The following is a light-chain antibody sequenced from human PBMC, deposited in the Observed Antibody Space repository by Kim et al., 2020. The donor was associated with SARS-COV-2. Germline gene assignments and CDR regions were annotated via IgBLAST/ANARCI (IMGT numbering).Light chain of an antibody. V-gene: IGLV2-18*02. J-gene: IGLJ1*01. CDR1: SSDLGNSNR. CDR2: QVN. Sequence: HSPPLSCAGSSSDLGNSNRVSWYPQPPGTAPNLMLYQVNARPSGVPDRFSGSQSGTTASLTISGLQAEDEADYSCRSYTSSSTLVFGTGPKVTVL. CDR3: RSYTSSSTLV.